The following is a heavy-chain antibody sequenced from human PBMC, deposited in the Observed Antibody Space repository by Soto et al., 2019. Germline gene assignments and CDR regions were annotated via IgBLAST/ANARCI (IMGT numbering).Heavy chain of an antibody. V-gene: IGHV1-69*12. CDR1: GGTFSRYA. J-gene: IGHJ5*02. CDR3: ARKEWGTNWFDP. D-gene: IGHD3-16*01. Sequence: QVQLVQPWAEVKKPGSSVKVSCKASGGTFSRYAISWVRQAPGQGLELMEGKIPLFGTARYAPKFQGRVTITADESTSTAYMALSSLRSEDTAVYYGARKEWGTNWFDPWGQGAQVIVAS. CDR2: KIPLFGTA.